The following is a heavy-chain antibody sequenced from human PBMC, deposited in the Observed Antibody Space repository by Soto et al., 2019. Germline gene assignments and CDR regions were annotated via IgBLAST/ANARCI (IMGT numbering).Heavy chain of an antibody. CDR3: ARDPNVLRYFDWLSGMDV. D-gene: IGHD3-9*01. CDR1: GFTFSSYA. J-gene: IGHJ6*02. Sequence: QVQLVESGGGVVQPGRSLRLSCAASGFTFSSYAMHWVRQAQGKGLEWVAVISYDGSNKYYADSVKGRFTISRDNSKNTLYLQMNSLRAEDTAVYYCARDPNVLRYFDWLSGMDVWGQGTTVTVSS. V-gene: IGHV3-30-3*01. CDR2: ISYDGSNK.